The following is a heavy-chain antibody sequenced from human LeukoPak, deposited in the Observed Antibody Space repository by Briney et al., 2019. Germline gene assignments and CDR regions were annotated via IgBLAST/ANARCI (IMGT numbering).Heavy chain of an antibody. CDR2: IRYDGSNK. Sequence: QTGGSLRLSCAASGFTFSSYGMHWVRQAPGKGLEWVAFIRYDGSNKYYADSVKGRFTISRDNSKNTLYLQMNSLRAEDTAVYYCASRPFRGYSGYVLGGAYMDVWGKGTTVTVSS. J-gene: IGHJ6*03. V-gene: IGHV3-30*02. D-gene: IGHD5-12*01. CDR1: GFTFSSYG. CDR3: ASRPFRGYSGYVLGGAYMDV.